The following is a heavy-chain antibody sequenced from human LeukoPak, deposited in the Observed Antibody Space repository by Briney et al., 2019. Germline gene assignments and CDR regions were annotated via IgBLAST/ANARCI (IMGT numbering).Heavy chain of an antibody. Sequence: GGSLRLSCAASGFTFSTYPMHWVRQAPGKGLEWVAVIADDGKDKHYVESVKGRFTISRDNSKNTLYLQMNSLRVEDTAVYYCARDRHIAAAGYYFDYWAQGTLVTVPS. J-gene: IGHJ4*02. CDR1: GFTFSTYP. CDR3: ARDRHIAAAGYYFDY. CDR2: IADDGKDK. V-gene: IGHV3-30*04. D-gene: IGHD6-25*01.